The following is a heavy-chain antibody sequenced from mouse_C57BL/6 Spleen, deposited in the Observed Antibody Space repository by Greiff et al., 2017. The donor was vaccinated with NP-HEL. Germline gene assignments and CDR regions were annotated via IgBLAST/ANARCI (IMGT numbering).Heavy chain of an antibody. V-gene: IGHV5-4*01. Sequence: EVTLVESGGGLVKPGGSLKLSCAASGFTFSSYAMSWVRQTPEKRLEWVATISDGGSYTYYPDNVKGRFTISRDNAKNNLYLQMSHLKSEDTAMYYCARDKSNYNFDYWGQGTTLTVSS. J-gene: IGHJ2*01. CDR2: ISDGGSYT. CDR3: ARDKSNYNFDY. D-gene: IGHD2-5*01. CDR1: GFTFSSYA.